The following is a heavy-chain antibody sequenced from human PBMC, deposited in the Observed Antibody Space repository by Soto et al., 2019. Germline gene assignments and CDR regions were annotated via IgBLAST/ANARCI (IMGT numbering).Heavy chain of an antibody. V-gene: IGHV3-30-3*01. CDR2: ISHDGINK. D-gene: IGHD6-19*01. J-gene: IGHJ5*02. CDR1: GFSFSSYA. Sequence: QVRLVESGGGVVPPGRSLRLSCTASGFSFSSYAMYWFRQPPGKGLEWVAVISHDGINKHYADSVKGRVTVSRDNSNHSRDLQLNSLRGEDTARYYCARDMYSSDYFVKWFEPWGQGTLVTVSS. CDR3: ARDMYSSDYFVKWFEP.